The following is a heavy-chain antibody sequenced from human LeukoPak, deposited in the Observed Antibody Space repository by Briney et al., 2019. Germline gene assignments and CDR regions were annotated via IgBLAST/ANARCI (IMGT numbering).Heavy chain of an antibody. CDR2: INSDGSRT. Sequence: GGSLRLSCAASGFTFSTYWMHWVRQAPGKGLVWVSRINSDGSRTTYADSVKGRFTISRDNAKNALYLQMNSLRTEDTAVYYCARPETQYSSGLDGFDIWGQGTMVTVSS. J-gene: IGHJ3*02. V-gene: IGHV3-74*01. CDR1: GFTFSTYW. CDR3: ARPETQYSSGLDGFDI. D-gene: IGHD6-19*01.